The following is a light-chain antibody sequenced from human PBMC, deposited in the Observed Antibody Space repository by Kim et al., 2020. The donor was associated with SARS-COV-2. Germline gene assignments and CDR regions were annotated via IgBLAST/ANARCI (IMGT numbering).Light chain of an antibody. J-gene: IGKJ1*01. CDR1: KRVNDD. V-gene: IGKV3-15*01. CDR3: QQYDEWPWT. CDR2: GGS. Sequence: TPGERVTLSCRSTKRVNDDLAWYQQKPGQPPRLLVYGGSVTPTYIPARFSGSGSKTEYTLTVTSLQSEDFAIYYCQQYDEWPWTFGQGTKVDIK.